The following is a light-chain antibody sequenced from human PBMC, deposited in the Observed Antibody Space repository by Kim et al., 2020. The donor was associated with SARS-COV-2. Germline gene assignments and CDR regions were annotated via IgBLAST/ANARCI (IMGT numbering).Light chain of an antibody. J-gene: IGKJ2*01. CDR1: QSVSKNF. Sequence: SLSPGERATLSCRASQSVSKNFLAWYQQKPGQPPRLLIWGASSRATGIPDRFGGSGSGTDFTLTISGLEPEDVAVYYCQQFGSSPSFGQGTKLEI. CDR3: QQFGSSPS. V-gene: IGKV3-20*01. CDR2: GAS.